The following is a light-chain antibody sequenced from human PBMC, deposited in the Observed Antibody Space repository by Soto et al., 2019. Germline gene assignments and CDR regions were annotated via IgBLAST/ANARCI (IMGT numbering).Light chain of an antibody. J-gene: IGKJ1*01. CDR2: DAS. V-gene: IGKV3D-20*01. Sequence: EIVLTQSPATLSLSPGERATLSCGASQSVNNNYLAWYQQKPGLAPRLLIYDASSRATGIPDRFSGSGSGTDFTLTISRLEPEDFAVYSCQQYGTSPQTVGQGTKVEIK. CDR3: QQYGTSPQT. CDR1: QSVNNNY.